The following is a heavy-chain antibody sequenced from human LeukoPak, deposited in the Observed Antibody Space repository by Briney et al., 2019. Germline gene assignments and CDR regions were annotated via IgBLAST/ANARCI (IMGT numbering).Heavy chain of an antibody. V-gene: IGHV3-23*01. J-gene: IGHJ5*02. CDR2: ISGSGGRT. CDR1: GFTFSSYA. D-gene: IGHD4-17*01. Sequence: GGSLRLSCAAYGFTFSSYAMSWVRQAPGKWMEWVSAISGSGGRTYYADSVKDRFTISRDNSKNTLYLQMNSLRAEDTAVYYCAKDRLRVWFDPWGQGTLVTVSS. CDR3: AKDRLRVWFDP.